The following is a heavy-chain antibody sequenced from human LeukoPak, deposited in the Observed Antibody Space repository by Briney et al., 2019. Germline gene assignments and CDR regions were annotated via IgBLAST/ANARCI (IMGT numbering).Heavy chain of an antibody. D-gene: IGHD5-24*01. CDR3: ARPGRQDAYNGHYWYFDL. Sequence: SETLSLTCTVSGDSISSANYYWNWIRQPPGKDLEWIGCVSYSGRTHYSSALKSRVTISVDTSKNQLSLNLRSVTAADTAVYYCARPGRQDAYNGHYWYFDLWGRGTLVTVSS. CDR2: VSYSGRT. CDR1: GDSISSANYY. J-gene: IGHJ2*01. V-gene: IGHV4-61*01.